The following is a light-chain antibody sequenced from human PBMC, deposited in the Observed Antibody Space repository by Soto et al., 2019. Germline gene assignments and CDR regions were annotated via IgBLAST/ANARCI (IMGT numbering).Light chain of an antibody. J-gene: IGKJ1*01. CDR3: QQSYSTPWT. Sequence: DRQMTQSPSSLSASVGGRVTITCRASQSISRFLNWYQQKPGKAPKLLIYAASSLQSGVPSRFGGSGSGTDFTLTISSLQPEDFATYFCQQSYSTPWTFGQGTKVEIK. CDR1: QSISRF. V-gene: IGKV1-39*01. CDR2: AAS.